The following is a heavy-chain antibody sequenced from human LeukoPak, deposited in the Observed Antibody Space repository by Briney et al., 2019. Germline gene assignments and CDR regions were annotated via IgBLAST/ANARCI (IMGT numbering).Heavy chain of an antibody. CDR3: ARGRYYDSSGYPDY. J-gene: IGHJ4*02. CDR2: IYYSGST. Sequence: SETLSLTCIVSGGSIRSSSYYWGWIRQPPGKGLEWIGSIYYSGSTYYNPSLKSRVTISVDTSKNQFSLKLSSVTAADTAVYYCARGRYYDSSGYPDYWGQGTLVTVSS. D-gene: IGHD3-22*01. V-gene: IGHV4-39*07. CDR1: GGSIRSSSYY.